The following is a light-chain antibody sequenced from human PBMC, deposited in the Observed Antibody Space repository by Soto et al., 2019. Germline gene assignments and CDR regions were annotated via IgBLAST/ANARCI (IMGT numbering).Light chain of an antibody. CDR2: GAS. J-gene: IGKJ1*01. V-gene: IGKV3-20*01. CDR1: QSVRSSI. Sequence: EIVLTQSPGTLSLSPGERATLSCRASQSVRSSILAWYQQKPGQAPRLLIYGASSRATGIPDRFSGSGSGTDFTLTISRLEPEDFAVYYCQQYDNSHRTFGQGTKVEIK. CDR3: QQYDNSHRT.